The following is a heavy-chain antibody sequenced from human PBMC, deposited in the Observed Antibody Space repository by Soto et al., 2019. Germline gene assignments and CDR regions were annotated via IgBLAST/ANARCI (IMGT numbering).Heavy chain of an antibody. CDR3: ASSIRPNIVVVPAAMSPYYYYGMDV. CDR1: GGSISSGGYS. D-gene: IGHD2-2*01. J-gene: IGHJ6*02. Sequence: PSVTLSLTCAVSGGSISSGGYSWCWIRQPPGKGLEWIGYIYHSGSTYYNPSLKSRVTISVDRSKNQFSLKLSSVTAADTAVYYCASSIRPNIVVVPAAMSPYYYYGMDVWGQGTTVTVSS. CDR2: IYHSGST. V-gene: IGHV4-30-2*01.